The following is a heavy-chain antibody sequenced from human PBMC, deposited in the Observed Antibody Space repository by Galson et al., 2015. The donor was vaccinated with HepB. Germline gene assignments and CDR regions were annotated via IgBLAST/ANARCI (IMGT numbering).Heavy chain of an antibody. V-gene: IGHV7-4-1*02. D-gene: IGHD3-16*02. CDR3: ARWGYDYVWGSYRGFDY. Sequence: SVKVSCKASGYTFTSYAMNWVRQAPGQGLEWMGWINTNTGNPTYAQGFTGRFVFSLDTSVSTAYLQISSLKAEDTAVYYCARWGYDYVWGSYRGFDYWGQGTLVTVSS. CDR1: GYTFTSYA. J-gene: IGHJ4*02. CDR2: INTNTGNP.